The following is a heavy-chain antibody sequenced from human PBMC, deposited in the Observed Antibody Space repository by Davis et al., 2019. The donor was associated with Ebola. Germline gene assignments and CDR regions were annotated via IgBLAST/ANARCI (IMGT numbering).Heavy chain of an antibody. J-gene: IGHJ5*02. V-gene: IGHV4-34*01. CDR3: ARGLYCSSTSCPRWNWFDP. CDR1: GGSFSGYY. D-gene: IGHD2-2*01. CDR2: INHSGST. Sequence: PSETLSLTCAVYGGSFSGYYWSWIRQPPGKGLEWIGEINHSGSTNYNPSLKSRVTISVDTSKNQFSLKLSSVTAADTAVYYCARGLYCSSTSCPRWNWFDPWGQGTLVTVSS.